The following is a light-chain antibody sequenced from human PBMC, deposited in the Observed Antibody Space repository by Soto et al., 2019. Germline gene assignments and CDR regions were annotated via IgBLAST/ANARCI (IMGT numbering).Light chain of an antibody. V-gene: IGLV2-8*01. CDR3: SSFAGNAGSYSHV. J-gene: IGLJ1*01. CDR1: SSDVGGYNY. Sequence: QSVLTQPPSASGSPGQSVTISCTGTSSDVGGYNYVSWYQQHPGKAPKLIIFEVTKRPSGVPDRFSGSKSGNTASLTVSGLRAEDEADYYCSSFAGNAGSYSHVFGTGTKLTVL. CDR2: EVT.